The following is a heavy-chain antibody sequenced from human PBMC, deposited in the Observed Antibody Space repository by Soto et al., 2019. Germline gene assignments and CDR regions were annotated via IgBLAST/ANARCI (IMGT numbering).Heavy chain of an antibody. D-gene: IGHD2-8*02. V-gene: IGHV3-7*01. Sequence: GGSLILSCAGSGFSFSGAWMNWVRQAPGKEPEWVASISPDGSETYYVDSVKGRFIISRDNAKNSLYVEVNSLRVEDTAVYFCVRDRGWWTFDYWGQGTLVTVSS. J-gene: IGHJ4*02. CDR3: VRDRGWWTFDY. CDR1: GFSFSGAW. CDR2: ISPDGSET.